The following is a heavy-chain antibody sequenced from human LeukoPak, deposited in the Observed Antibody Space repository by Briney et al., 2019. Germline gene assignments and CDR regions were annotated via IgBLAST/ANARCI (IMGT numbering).Heavy chain of an antibody. CDR3: ARAVFPYSSSPLTYYFDY. J-gene: IGHJ4*02. Sequence: SETLSLTCAVSGGSISSSSYYWGWIRQPPGKGLEWIGSIYYSGSTYYNPSLKSRVTISVDTSKNQFSLKLSSVTAADTAVYYCARAVFPYSSSPLTYYFDYWGQGTLVTVSS. CDR2: IYYSGST. D-gene: IGHD6-6*01. V-gene: IGHV4-39*07. CDR1: GGSISSSSYY.